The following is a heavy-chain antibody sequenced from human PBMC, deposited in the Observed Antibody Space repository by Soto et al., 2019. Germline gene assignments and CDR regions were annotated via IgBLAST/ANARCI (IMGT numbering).Heavy chain of an antibody. Sequence: GESLKISCKGSGYSFTSYWISWVRQMPGKGLEWMGRIDPSDSYTNYSPSFQGHVTISADKSISTAYLQWSSLKASDTAMYYCARSYSSGWYTYYYYGMDVWGQGTTVIVSS. D-gene: IGHD6-19*01. CDR1: GYSFTSYW. V-gene: IGHV5-10-1*01. CDR3: ARSYSSGWYTYYYYGMDV. CDR2: IDPSDSYT. J-gene: IGHJ6*02.